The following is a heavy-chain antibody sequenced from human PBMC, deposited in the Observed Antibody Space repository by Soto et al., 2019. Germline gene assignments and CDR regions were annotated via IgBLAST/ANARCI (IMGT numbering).Heavy chain of an antibody. V-gene: IGHV1-8*02. CDR3: ARGRASGSYYLLDY. CDR2: INPNSGNI. Sequence: ASVKVSCKTSGYIFSNYGITWVRQAPGQPLEWMGWINPNSGNIGYAQRFQGRVTMTRDTAIRTAYMEVSSLRSDDTAVYYCARGRASGSYYLLDYWGQGTLVTVSS. J-gene: IGHJ4*02. D-gene: IGHD3-10*01. CDR1: GYIFSNYG.